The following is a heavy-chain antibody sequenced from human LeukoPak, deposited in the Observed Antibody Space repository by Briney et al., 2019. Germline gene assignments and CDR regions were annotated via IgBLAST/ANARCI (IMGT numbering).Heavy chain of an antibody. CDR1: GGSISSSSYY. D-gene: IGHD3-10*01. CDR2: IYYSGST. CDR3: ARLGSWRDY. J-gene: IGHJ4*02. V-gene: IGHV4-39*01. Sequence: SETLSHTCTVSGGSISSSSYYWGWIRQPPGKGLEWIGSIYYSGSTYYNPSLKSRVTISVDTSKNQFSLKLSSVTAADTAVYYCARLGSWRDYWGQGTLVTVSS.